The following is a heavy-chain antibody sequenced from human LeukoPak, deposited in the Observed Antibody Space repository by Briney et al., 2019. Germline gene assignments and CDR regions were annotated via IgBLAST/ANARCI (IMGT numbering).Heavy chain of an antibody. Sequence: GGSLRLSCAASGFIFSSYAMSWVRQAPGKGLEWVSAISGSGGSTYSADSVKGRFTISRDNSKNTLYLQMNSLRAEDTAVYYCARDPVTMIVVVTEYYFDYWGQGTLVTVSS. CDR1: GFIFSSYA. J-gene: IGHJ4*02. CDR2: ISGSGGST. D-gene: IGHD3-22*01. CDR3: ARDPVTMIVVVTEYYFDY. V-gene: IGHV3-23*01.